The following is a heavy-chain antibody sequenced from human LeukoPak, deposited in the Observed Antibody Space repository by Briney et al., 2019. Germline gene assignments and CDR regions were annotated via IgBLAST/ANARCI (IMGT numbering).Heavy chain of an antibody. J-gene: IGHJ5*02. D-gene: IGHD2-2*01. CDR1: GFTFSSYA. V-gene: IGHV3-23*01. CDR3: AKSRVVVVPAALSP. Sequence: GGSLRLSCAASGFTFSSYAMSWVRQAPGKGLEWVSGISANGGSTFYADSVKGRFTMSRDNSNNRLYLQMNSLRAEDTAVYYCAKSRVVVVPAALSPWGQGTLVTVSS. CDR2: ISANGGST.